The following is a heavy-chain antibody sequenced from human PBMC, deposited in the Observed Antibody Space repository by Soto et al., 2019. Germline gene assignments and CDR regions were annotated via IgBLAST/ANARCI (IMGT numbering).Heavy chain of an antibody. Sequence: GASVKVSCKVSGYTLTELSMHWVRQAPGKGLEWMGGFDPEDGETIYAQKFHGRVTMTTDISTNTAYMELRSLRSDDTAVYYCARDYFDFLSVYSRGHHYGMDFWGPGTTVTRSS. CDR3: ARDYFDFLSVYSRGHHYGMDF. V-gene: IGHV1-24*01. CDR2: FDPEDGET. J-gene: IGHJ6*02. CDR1: GYTLTELS. D-gene: IGHD3-3*01.